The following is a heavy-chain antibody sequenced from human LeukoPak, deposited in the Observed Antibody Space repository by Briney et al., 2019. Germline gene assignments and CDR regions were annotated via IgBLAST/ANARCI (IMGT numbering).Heavy chain of an antibody. J-gene: IGHJ4*02. CDR3: ASGTGSGYVFDY. D-gene: IGHD3-22*01. Sequence: SETLSLTCSVSGGSSSRDYWSWIRQSPGKGLEWVGYIDYGGTTNYNPSLKSRVTISVNMSKTQLSLKLSSATAADTAVYYCASGTGSGYVFDYWGQGTLVTVPS. V-gene: IGHV4-59*01. CDR2: IDYGGTT. CDR1: GGSSSRDY.